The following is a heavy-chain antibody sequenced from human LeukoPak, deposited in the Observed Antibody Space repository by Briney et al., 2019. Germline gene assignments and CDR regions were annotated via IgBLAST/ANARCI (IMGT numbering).Heavy chain of an antibody. V-gene: IGHV3-21*01. Sequence: GGSLRLSCAAYGFTFSSYSMNWVRQAPGKGLEWVSSISSSSSYIYYADSVKGRFTISRDNAKNSLYLQMNSLRAEDKAVYYCARESGLRFLEWLPKNWFDPWGQGTLVTVSS. CDR2: ISSSSSYI. J-gene: IGHJ5*02. CDR1: GFTFSSYS. CDR3: ARESGLRFLEWLPKNWFDP. D-gene: IGHD3-3*01.